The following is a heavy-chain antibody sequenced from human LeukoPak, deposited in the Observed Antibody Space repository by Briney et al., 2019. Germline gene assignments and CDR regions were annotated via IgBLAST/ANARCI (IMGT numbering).Heavy chain of an antibody. D-gene: IGHD1-26*01. CDR3: ASKASGSYFQHFDY. Sequence: ASVKVSCKASGYTFSSYAISWVRLAPGQGLEWMGGIIPIFGTANYAQKFQGRVTITADESTSTAYMELSSLRSEDTAVYYCASKASGSYFQHFDYWGQGTLVTVSS. CDR2: IIPIFGTA. V-gene: IGHV1-69*13. J-gene: IGHJ4*02. CDR1: GYTFSSYA.